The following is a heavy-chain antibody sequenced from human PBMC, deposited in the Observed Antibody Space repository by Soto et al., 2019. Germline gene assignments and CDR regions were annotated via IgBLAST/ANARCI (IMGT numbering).Heavy chain of an antibody. J-gene: IGHJ4*02. CDR2: IYSGGST. V-gene: IGHV3-53*02. D-gene: IGHD5-18*01. CDR1: GFTVSSNY. Sequence: EVQLVETGGGLIQPGGSLRLSCAASGFTVSSNYMSWVRQAPGKGLEWVSVIYSGGSTYYADSVKGRFTISRDNSKNTLYLQMNSLRAEDTAVYYCARQGRYSYGLPDYWGQGTLVTVSS. CDR3: ARQGRYSYGLPDY.